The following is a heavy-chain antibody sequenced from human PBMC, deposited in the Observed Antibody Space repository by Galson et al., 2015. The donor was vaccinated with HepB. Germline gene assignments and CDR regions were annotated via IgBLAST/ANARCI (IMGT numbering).Heavy chain of an antibody. D-gene: IGHD3-22*01. CDR2: IDPSDSYT. CDR1: GYSFTSYW. Sequence: QSGAEVKKPGESPRISCKGSGYSFTSYWISWVRQMPGKGLVWMGRIDPSDSYTNYSPSFQGHVTISADKSISTAYLQWSSLKASDTAMYYCAGHYYDSSGPTLFYYYGMDVWGQGTTVTVSS. J-gene: IGHJ6*02. CDR3: AGHYYDSSGPTLFYYYGMDV. V-gene: IGHV5-10-1*01.